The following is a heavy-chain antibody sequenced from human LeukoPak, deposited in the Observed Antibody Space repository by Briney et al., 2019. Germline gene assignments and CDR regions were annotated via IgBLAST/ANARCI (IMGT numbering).Heavy chain of an antibody. D-gene: IGHD3-10*01. Sequence: PSETLSLTCTVSGGSISSYYWGWIRQPPGKGLEWIGSMYYSGSTYYNPSLKSRVTISVDTSKNQFSLKLSSVTAADTAVYYCARHTNVLLWFGESGWFDPWGQGTLVTVSS. J-gene: IGHJ5*02. CDR1: GGSISSYY. CDR2: MYYSGST. CDR3: ARHTNVLLWFGESGWFDP. V-gene: IGHV4-39*01.